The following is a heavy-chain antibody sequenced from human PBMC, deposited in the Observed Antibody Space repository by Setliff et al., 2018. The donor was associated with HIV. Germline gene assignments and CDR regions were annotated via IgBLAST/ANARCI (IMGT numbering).Heavy chain of an antibody. CDR1: GFSFSTYG. CDR3: ARDGPTGWDAFDV. D-gene: IGHD3-9*01. V-gene: IGHV3-21*04. J-gene: IGHJ3*01. Sequence: GGSLRLSCAASGFSFSTYGMSWVRQAPGKGLEWVASISASSAYLQYGDSVKGRFTISRDNAKNSLFLQMTSLRADDTAVYYCARDGPTGWDAFDVWGQGTMVTVS. CDR2: ISASSAYL.